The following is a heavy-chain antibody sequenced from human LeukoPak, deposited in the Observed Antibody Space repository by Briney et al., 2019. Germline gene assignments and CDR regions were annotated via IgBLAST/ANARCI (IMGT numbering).Heavy chain of an antibody. V-gene: IGHV4-39*01. Sequence: SETLSLTCTVSGASIARSSYGTSYYWGWIRQPPGKGLEWIGSMCYGGSSYFDPSLKSRVTISVDTSKNQLSLKLNSVTAADTAVYYCASLPKYGNSLKAFDIWGQGTMVTVSS. J-gene: IGHJ3*02. CDR3: ASLPKYGNSLKAFDI. CDR2: MCYGGSS. D-gene: IGHD6-6*01. CDR1: GASIARSSYGTSYY.